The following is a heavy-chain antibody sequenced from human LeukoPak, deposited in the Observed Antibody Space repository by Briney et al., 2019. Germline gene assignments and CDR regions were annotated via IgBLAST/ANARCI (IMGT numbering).Heavy chain of an antibody. V-gene: IGHV3-23*01. D-gene: IGHD1-7*01. J-gene: IGHJ4*02. Sequence: PGGSLRLSCAASGFTFSSYATSWVRQAPGKGLEWVSGISGGGGITDYADSVKGRFTISRDNSKNTLYLQMNSLRAKDTAVYYCAKNPGYNWNYGYSDYWGQGTLVAVSS. CDR2: ISGGGGIT. CDR1: GFTFSSYA. CDR3: AKNPGYNWNYGYSDY.